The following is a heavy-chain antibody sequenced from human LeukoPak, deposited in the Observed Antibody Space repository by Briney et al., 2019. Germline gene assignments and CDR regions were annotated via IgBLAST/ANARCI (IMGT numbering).Heavy chain of an antibody. Sequence: GGSLRLSCAASGFTFSSYAMTWVRQAPGKGLEWVSSITGGGGTTYYADSVKGRFTISRDNSKNTLYLQMNSLRAEDTAVYYCARVDSSGWVDYWGQGTLVTVSS. J-gene: IGHJ4*02. D-gene: IGHD6-19*01. CDR2: ITGGGGTT. CDR1: GFTFSSYA. CDR3: ARVDSSGWVDY. V-gene: IGHV3-23*01.